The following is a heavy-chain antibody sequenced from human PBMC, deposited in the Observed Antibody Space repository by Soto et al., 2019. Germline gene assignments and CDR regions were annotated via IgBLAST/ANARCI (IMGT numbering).Heavy chain of an antibody. CDR2: INPSGGST. V-gene: IGHV1-46*01. D-gene: IGHD4-17*01. CDR3: ARDIDYDLDY. J-gene: IGHJ4*02. Sequence: ASVKVYCKASGYTFTSYYMHWVRQAPGQGLEWMGIINPSGGSTRYAQKFQGRVTMTRDTSTSTVYMELSSLRSEDTDVYFRARDIDYDLDYWGQGTLVNVSS. CDR1: GYTFTSYY.